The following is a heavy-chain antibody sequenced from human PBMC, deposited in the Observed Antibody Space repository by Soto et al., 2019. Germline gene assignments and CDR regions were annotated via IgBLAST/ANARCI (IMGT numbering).Heavy chain of an antibody. CDR3: AKDRGRTWYEDY. CDR2: ISGSGNTS. V-gene: IGHV3-23*01. CDR1: GFTFSSYA. D-gene: IGHD6-13*01. Sequence: GGSLRLSCAASGFTFSSYAMTWVRQALGKGLEWVSAISGSGNTSYYADSVKGRFTISRDSSKKMLYLQMNSLRPEDTAVYYCAKDRGRTWYEDYWGQGTLVSVSS. J-gene: IGHJ4*02.